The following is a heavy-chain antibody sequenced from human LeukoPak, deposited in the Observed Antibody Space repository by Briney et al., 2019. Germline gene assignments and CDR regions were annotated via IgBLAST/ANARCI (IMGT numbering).Heavy chain of an antibody. CDR1: GFTFSSYS. Sequence: GGPLRLSCAASGFTFSSYSMNWVRQAPGKGLEWVSSIRRSSSYINYADSMKGRFTISRDNAKNSLYLQMNSLRAEDTAVYYCARDTDPYCGGDCDRDYWGQGTLVTVSS. CDR2: IRRSSSYI. CDR3: ARDTDPYCGGDCDRDY. V-gene: IGHV3-21*01. J-gene: IGHJ4*02. D-gene: IGHD2-21*02.